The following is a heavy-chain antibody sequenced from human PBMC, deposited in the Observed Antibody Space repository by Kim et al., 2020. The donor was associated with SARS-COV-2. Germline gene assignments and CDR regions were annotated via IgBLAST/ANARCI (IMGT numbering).Heavy chain of an antibody. V-gene: IGHV3-73*01. CDR1: GFTFSGSA. CDR2: IRSKANSYAT. D-gene: IGHD1-1*01. CDR3: TRHSSRTTGTPYYYYGMDV. Sequence: GGSLRLSCAASGFTFSGSAMHWVRQASGKGLEWVGRIRSKANSYATAYAASVKDRFTISRDDSKNTAYLQMNSLKTEDTAVYYCTRHSSRTTGTPYYYYGMDVWGQGTTVTVSS. J-gene: IGHJ6*02.